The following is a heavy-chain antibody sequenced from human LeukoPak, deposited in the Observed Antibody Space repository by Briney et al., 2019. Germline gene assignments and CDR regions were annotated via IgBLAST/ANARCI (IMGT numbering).Heavy chain of an antibody. CDR1: GFTFSSYG. V-gene: IGHV3-33*03. D-gene: IGHD5-24*01. Sequence: GGSLRLSCAASGFTFSSYGIHWVRQAPGKGLEWVAVIWYDGSNKYYEDSVKGRFSISRDDSKNTVYLQMNSLRAEDTAVYYCASGPDGYNSHFDYWGQGTLVTVSS. CDR2: IWYDGSNK. J-gene: IGHJ4*02. CDR3: ASGPDGYNSHFDY.